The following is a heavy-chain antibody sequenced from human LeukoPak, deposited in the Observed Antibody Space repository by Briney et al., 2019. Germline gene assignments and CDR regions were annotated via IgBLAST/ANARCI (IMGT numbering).Heavy chain of an antibody. V-gene: IGHV3-7*01. CDR2: IRQDGSEK. CDR1: EFTFNNYW. Sequence: PGGSLRLSCAASEFTFNNYWMSWVRQAPGKGLEWVANIRQDGSEKYYVDSVKGRFTISRDNAKNSLYLQMNSLRAEDTAVYYCARDRRAPYYGFRSGYIDHYYMDVWGKETTVTVSS. D-gene: IGHD3-3*01. CDR3: ARDRRAPYYGFRSGYIDHYYMDV. J-gene: IGHJ6*03.